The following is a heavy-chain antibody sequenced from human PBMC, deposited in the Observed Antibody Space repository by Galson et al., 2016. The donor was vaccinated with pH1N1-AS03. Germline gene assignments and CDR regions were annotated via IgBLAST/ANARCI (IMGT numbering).Heavy chain of an antibody. CDR1: GFTFSTYC. Sequence: SLRLSCAASGFTFSTYCMSWVRQAPGKGLEWVANIKQDGCEKFYVDSLKGRFTISRDNAKNSLYLQMSSLRAEDTAIYYCARGSPGDHLLSPLWNWGQGTLVTVSS. V-gene: IGHV3-7*01. CDR2: IKQDGCEK. CDR3: ARGSPGDHLLSPLWN. D-gene: IGHD2-2*01. J-gene: IGHJ4*02.